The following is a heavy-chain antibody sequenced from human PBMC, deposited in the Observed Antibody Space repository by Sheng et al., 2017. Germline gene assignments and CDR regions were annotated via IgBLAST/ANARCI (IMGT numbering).Heavy chain of an antibody. CDR1: GFSFGDYA. V-gene: IGHV3-49*04. Sequence: EVQVVESGGGLVRPGRSLRLSCIGSGFSFGDYAMSWVRQAPGKGLEWIGFIESKDYGGKTEYGASVKGRFTISRDDSRSIAYLQMNSLKIEDTGVYFLLLADIVATRTTIFYMDVWGQRDHGHRLL. CDR2: IESKDYGGKT. J-gene: IGHJ6*03. CDR3: LLADIVATRTTIFYMDV. D-gene: IGHD5-12*01.